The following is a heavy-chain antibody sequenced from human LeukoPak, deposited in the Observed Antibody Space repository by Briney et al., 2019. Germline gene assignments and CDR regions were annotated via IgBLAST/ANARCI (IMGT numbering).Heavy chain of an antibody. Sequence: GGSLRLSCAASGFIISSHAFVWVRQAPGKGLEWEALISNDAINKYYADSVKGRFTISRDTSKDSLYLQMNTLRADDTAVYFCARVAATTFYHFNYMDVWGKGTTVTVSS. CDR2: ISNDAINK. V-gene: IGHV3-30*01. CDR1: GFIISSHA. CDR3: ARVAATTFYHFNYMDV. J-gene: IGHJ6*04. D-gene: IGHD2/OR15-2a*01.